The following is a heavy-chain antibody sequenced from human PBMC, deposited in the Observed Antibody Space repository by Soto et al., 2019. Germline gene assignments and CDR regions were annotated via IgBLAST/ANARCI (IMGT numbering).Heavy chain of an antibody. CDR3: ARESGEATATLDYYYFYMDV. V-gene: IGHV1-2*04. CDR2: INPNGGVT. J-gene: IGHJ6*03. CDR1: GDSFNDYY. Sequence: QVQLVQSGAEVRKPGASVTVSCRSSGDSFNDYYIHWVRQAPGQGFEWMGWINPNGGVTKYAQKFQSWVSMTRDTSIRTVYMQLSRLRSDDTAVYYCARESGEATATLDYYYFYMDVWGTGTTVTVSS. D-gene: IGHD5-12*01.